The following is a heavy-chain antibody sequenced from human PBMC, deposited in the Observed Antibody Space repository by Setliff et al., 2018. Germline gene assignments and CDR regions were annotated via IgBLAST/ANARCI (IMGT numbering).Heavy chain of an antibody. CDR1: GYTFDTYG. J-gene: IGHJ6*02. CDR2: INPGSGSR. CDR3: AASVGGAPFYYGLDV. Sequence: GASVKVSCKASGYTFDTYGISWVRQAPGQGLEWMGIINPGSGSRSYPQKFQGRITITRDTSASTFYMELSSLRSEDTALYSCAASVGGAPFYYGLDVWGQGTTVTVSS. V-gene: IGHV1-46*02. D-gene: IGHD2-15*01.